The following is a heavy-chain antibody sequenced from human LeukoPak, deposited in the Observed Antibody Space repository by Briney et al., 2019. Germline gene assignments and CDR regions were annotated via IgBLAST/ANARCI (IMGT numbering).Heavy chain of an antibody. CDR2: MNPNSGKT. CDR3: ARGSIAAADNDAFDI. J-gene: IGHJ3*02. CDR1: GYTFTSYD. V-gene: IGHV1-8*01. D-gene: IGHD6-13*01. Sequence: ASVKVSCKASGYTFTSYDISWVRQATGQGLEWMGWMNPNSGKTEYAQKVQGRVTMTRNTYLSTAHMELSSLRSEDTAVYYCARGSIAAADNDAFDIWGQGTMVTVSS.